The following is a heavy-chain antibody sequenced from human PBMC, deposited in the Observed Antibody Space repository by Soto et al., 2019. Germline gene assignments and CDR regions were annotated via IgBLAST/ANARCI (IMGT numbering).Heavy chain of an antibody. CDR2: ISYNGRIK. CDR3: ARDSGGDTSMDTNYYYVMDV. D-gene: IGHD5-18*01. J-gene: IGHJ6*02. Sequence: GGSLRLSCEASGFTFSSYAMHWVRQAPGKGLVWVAVISYNGRIKYYVDSVKGRFTISRDNSKNTLYLQMNSLRAEDTTVYYCARDSGGDTSMDTNYYYVMDVWGQGTTVTVSS. CDR1: GFTFSSYA. V-gene: IGHV3-30*04.